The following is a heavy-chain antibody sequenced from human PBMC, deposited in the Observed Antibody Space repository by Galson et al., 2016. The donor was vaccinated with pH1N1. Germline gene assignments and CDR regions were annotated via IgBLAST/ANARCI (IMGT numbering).Heavy chain of an antibody. CDR1: GYSLTNYW. D-gene: IGHD3-9*01. Sequence: QSGAEVKKPGESLRISCEGFGYSLTNYWIVWVRQMPGKSLEWMGIIYLSDSHTTYSPSFQGQVTISADKSISPAYLARSSLKASDTATYYCASTRPQFRYFDWQKPHSFDYWGQGTLVTVSS. V-gene: IGHV5-51*01. J-gene: IGHJ4*02. CDR2: IYLSDSHT. CDR3: ASTRPQFRYFDWQKPHSFDY.